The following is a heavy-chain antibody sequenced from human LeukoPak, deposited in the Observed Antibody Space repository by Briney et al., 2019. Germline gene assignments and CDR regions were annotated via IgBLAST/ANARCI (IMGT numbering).Heavy chain of an antibody. Sequence: GGSLRLSCAPSGFTFSSYGMHWVRQAPGKGLEWVAVIWYDGSNKYYADSVKGRFTISRDNSKNTLYLQMNSLRAEDTAVYYCARDTSGSFGNAFDIWGQGTMVTVSS. CDR3: ARDTSGSFGNAFDI. V-gene: IGHV3-33*01. CDR2: IWYDGSNK. D-gene: IGHD1-26*01. CDR1: GFTFSSYG. J-gene: IGHJ3*02.